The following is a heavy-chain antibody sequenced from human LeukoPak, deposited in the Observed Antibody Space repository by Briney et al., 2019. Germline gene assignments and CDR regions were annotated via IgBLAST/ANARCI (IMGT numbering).Heavy chain of an antibody. CDR2: INHSGST. Sequence: SETLSLTCAVYGGSFSGYYWSWIRQPPGKGLEWLGEINHSGSTNYNPSLKSRVTISVDTSKNQFSLKLSSVTAADTAVYYCARRRITMIVVVTHREYYFDYWGQGTLVTVSS. CDR1: GGSFSGYY. CDR3: ARRRITMIVVVTHREYYFDY. D-gene: IGHD3-22*01. J-gene: IGHJ4*02. V-gene: IGHV4-34*01.